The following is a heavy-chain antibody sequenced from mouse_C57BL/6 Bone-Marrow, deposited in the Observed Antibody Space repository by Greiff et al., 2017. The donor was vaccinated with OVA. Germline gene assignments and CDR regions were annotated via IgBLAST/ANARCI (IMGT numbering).Heavy chain of an antibody. Sequence: VQLQESGPGLVAPSQSLSITCTVSGFSLTSYGVHWVRQPPGKGLEWLVVIWSDGSTTYNSALKSRLSISTDNSKSKVFLKMNSLQNDDTATYYCATHHFTTVVAPKAMDYWGQGTSVTVSS. D-gene: IGHD1-1*01. CDR1: GFSLTSYG. V-gene: IGHV2-6-1*01. CDR3: ATHHFTTVVAPKAMDY. CDR2: IWSDGST. J-gene: IGHJ4*01.